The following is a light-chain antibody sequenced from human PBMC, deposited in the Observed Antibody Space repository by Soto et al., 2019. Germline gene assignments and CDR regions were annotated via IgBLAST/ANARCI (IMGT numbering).Light chain of an antibody. CDR2: LVS. V-gene: IGKV2-28*01. CDR1: QSLLHSNGYNY. J-gene: IGKJ4*01. Sequence: DIVMTQSPLSLPVTPGEPASISRRSSQSLLHSNGYNYLDWYVQKPGQSPQLLIYLVSNRASGVPDRISGSGSGTDFTLKISRVEAEDVGVYYCMQALQSPLTFGGGTKVDIK. CDR3: MQALQSPLT.